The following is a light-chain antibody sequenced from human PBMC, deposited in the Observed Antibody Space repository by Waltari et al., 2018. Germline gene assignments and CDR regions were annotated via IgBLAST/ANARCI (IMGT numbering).Light chain of an antibody. CDR2: DVS. CDR1: SSDVGGYNY. V-gene: IGLV2-11*01. J-gene: IGLJ2*01. Sequence: QSALTQPRSVSGSPGQSVTISCTGTSSDVGGYNYVSWYQQHPGKAPKLMIYDVSERPSGFPVRVSGSKSGNTASLTISGLQAEDESDYYCCSYAGSYTRVFGGGTKLTVL. CDR3: CSYAGSYTRV.